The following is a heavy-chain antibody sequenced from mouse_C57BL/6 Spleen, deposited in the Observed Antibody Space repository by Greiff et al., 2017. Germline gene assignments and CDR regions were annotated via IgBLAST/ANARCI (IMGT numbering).Heavy chain of an antibody. CDR3: TTGGITTVEGYFDY. J-gene: IGHJ2*01. V-gene: IGHV14-4*01. CDR2: IDPENGDT. CDR1: GFNIKDDY. D-gene: IGHD1-1*01. Sequence: EVQLKESGAELVRPGASVKLSCTASGFNIKDDYMHWVKQRPEQGLEWIGWIDPENGDTEYASKFQGKATITADTSSNTAYLQLSSLTSEDTAVYYCTTGGITTVEGYFDYWGQGTTLTVSS.